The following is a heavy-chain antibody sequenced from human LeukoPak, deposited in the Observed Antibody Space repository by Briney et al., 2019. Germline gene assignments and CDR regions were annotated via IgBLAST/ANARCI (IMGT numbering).Heavy chain of an antibody. CDR1: GYTFTGYY. Sequence: GASVKVSCKASGYTFTGYYMHWVRQAPGQGLEWMGWINPNSGGTNYAQKFQGRVTMTRDTSISTAYIELSRLRSDDTAVYYCVRYCSGGSCYSVPFDIWGQGTMVTVSS. CDR2: INPNSGGT. CDR3: VRYCSGGSCYSVPFDI. J-gene: IGHJ3*02. D-gene: IGHD2-15*01. V-gene: IGHV1-2*02.